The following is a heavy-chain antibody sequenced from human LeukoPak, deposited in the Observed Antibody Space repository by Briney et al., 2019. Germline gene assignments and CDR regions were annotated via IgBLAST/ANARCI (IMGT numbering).Heavy chain of an antibody. CDR2: ISSSGSST. V-gene: IGHV3-23*01. Sequence: PGGSLRLSCVASGITFSTYAMSWVRQAPGKGLEWGSVISSSGSSTYYADSVKGRFTISRDNAKNTLYLQMNSLRAEDTAVYYCAREVGSGNSDRYFDYWGQGTLVTVSS. J-gene: IGHJ4*02. CDR1: GITFSTYA. D-gene: IGHD3-10*01. CDR3: AREVGSGNSDRYFDY.